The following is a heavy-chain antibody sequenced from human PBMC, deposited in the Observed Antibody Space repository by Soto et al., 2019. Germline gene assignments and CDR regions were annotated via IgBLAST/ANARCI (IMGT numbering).Heavy chain of an antibody. CDR3: GRGRSGQIVVFY. V-gene: IGHV1-2*02. J-gene: IGHJ4*02. CDR2: IGPESGAT. D-gene: IGHD5-12*01. Sequence: WASVKVSCKASGYTFTGHYIHWVRQAPEQGPEWMGEIGPESGATRYAQKFQGRVTMTRGMSITTVYMELNNLSPDDTAVYYCGRGRSGQIVVFYWGQGTPVTVSS. CDR1: GYTFTGHY.